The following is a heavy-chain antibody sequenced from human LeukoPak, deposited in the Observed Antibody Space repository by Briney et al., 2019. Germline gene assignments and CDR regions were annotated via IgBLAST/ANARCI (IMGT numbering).Heavy chain of an antibody. J-gene: IGHJ6*03. V-gene: IGHV3-21*01. CDR1: GFTFSSYS. CDR2: ISSSSSYI. CDR3: ARAPAYQLLADYMDV. D-gene: IGHD2-2*01. Sequence: GGSLRLSCAASGFTFSSYSMNWVRQAPGKGLEWVSSISSSSSYIYYADSVKGRFTISRDNAKNSLYQQMDSLRAEDTAVYYCARAPAYQLLADYMDVWGKGTTVTVSS.